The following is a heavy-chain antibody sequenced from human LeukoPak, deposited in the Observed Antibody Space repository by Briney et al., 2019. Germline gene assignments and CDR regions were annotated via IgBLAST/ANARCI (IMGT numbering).Heavy chain of an antibody. CDR1: GGSINSYY. Sequence: SETLSLTCTVSGGSINSYYWSWLRQPPGKGLEWIGCIYHSGTTDYNPSLKSRVTISVDTSKNQVSLKLTSVTAADMAVYYCARHAARDVYTSFDYWGQGTLLTVSS. D-gene: IGHD5-24*01. J-gene: IGHJ4*02. CDR2: IYHSGTT. CDR3: ARHAARDVYTSFDY. V-gene: IGHV4-59*08.